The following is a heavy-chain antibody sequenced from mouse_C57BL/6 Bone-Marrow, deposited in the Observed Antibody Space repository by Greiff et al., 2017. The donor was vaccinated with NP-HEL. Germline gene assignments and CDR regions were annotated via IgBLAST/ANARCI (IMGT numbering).Heavy chain of an antibody. CDR2: ISDGGSYT. CDR1: GFTFSSYA. D-gene: IGHD4-1*02. J-gene: IGHJ1*03. V-gene: IGHV5-4*03. CDR3: ARVNWDSGYWYFDV. Sequence: DVMLVESGGGLVKPGGSLKLSCAASGFTFSSYAMSWVRQTPEKRLEWVATISDGGSYTYYPDNVKGRFTISRDNAKNNLYLQMSHLKSEDTAMYYCARVNWDSGYWYFDVWGTGTTVTVSA.